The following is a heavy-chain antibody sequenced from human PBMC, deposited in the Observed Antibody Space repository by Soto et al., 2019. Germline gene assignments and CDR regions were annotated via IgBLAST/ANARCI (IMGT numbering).Heavy chain of an antibody. CDR2: ISSSSSYI. Sequence: PGGSLRLSCAASGFTFSSYSMNWVRQAPGKGLEWVSSISSSSSYIYYADSVKGRFTISRYNAKNSLYLQMNSLRAEDTAVYYCASSSGWFPATPYWGQGTLVTVSS. CDR1: GFTFSSYS. J-gene: IGHJ4*02. D-gene: IGHD6-19*01. CDR3: ASSSGWFPATPY. V-gene: IGHV3-21*01.